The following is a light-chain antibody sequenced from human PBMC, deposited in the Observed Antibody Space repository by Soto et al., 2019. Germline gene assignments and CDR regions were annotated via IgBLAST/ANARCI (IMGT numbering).Light chain of an antibody. Sequence: SVLTHPASVSGSPGQSITISCTGTSSDIGGYNYVSWYQQHPDKAPKLMIYEVGSRPSGVSDRFSASKSGNTASLTISGLQAEDEAVYCCSSFATSSTQVFGGGTQLTVL. J-gene: IGLJ2*01. V-gene: IGLV2-14*01. CDR1: SSDIGGYNY. CDR2: EVG. CDR3: SSFATSSTQV.